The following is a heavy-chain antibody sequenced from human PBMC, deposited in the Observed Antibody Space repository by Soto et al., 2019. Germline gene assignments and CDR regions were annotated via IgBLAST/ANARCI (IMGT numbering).Heavy chain of an antibody. J-gene: IGHJ4*02. D-gene: IGHD3-22*01. CDR3: ALGSRGY. V-gene: IGHV3-72*01. CDR1: GFTFSDHY. CDR2: SRNKANSYTT. Sequence: GVSLRLSCAASGFTFSDHYMDWVRQAPGKGLEWVGRSRNKANSYTTEYAASVKGRFIISRDDSKNSLYLQMNSLKTEDTAVYYCALGSRGYWGQGALVTVSS.